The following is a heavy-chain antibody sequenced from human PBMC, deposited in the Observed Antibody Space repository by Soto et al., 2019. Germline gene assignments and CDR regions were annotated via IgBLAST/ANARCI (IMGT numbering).Heavy chain of an antibody. CDR1: GGSISSGGSS. D-gene: IGHD3-22*01. J-gene: IGHJ4*02. Sequence: PSETLSLTCAVSGGSISSGGSSWSWIRQPPGKGLEWIGYIYHSGSTYYNPSLKSRVTISVDRSKNQLSLKLSSVTAADTAVYYCARVATSYYYDSSGYEPPYFDYWGQGTLVTVSS. V-gene: IGHV4-30-2*01. CDR2: IYHSGST. CDR3: ARVATSYYYDSSGYEPPYFDY.